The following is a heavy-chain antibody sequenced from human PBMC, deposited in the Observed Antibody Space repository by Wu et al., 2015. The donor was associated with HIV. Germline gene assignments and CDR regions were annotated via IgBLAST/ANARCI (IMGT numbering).Heavy chain of an antibody. Sequence: QVQLVQSGAEVKKPGASVKVSCKASGYTFTGYYIHWVRQAPGQGLEWMGWINPNSGGTKFAQKFQDRVTMTRDTSISTAYMELSRLRSDDTAVYYCARGGVVVPAAITYSYFYYMDVWGKGTTVTVSS. D-gene: IGHD2-2*01. CDR3: ARGGVVVPAAITYSYFYYMDV. V-gene: IGHV1-2*02. CDR2: INPNSGGT. J-gene: IGHJ6*03. CDR1: GYTFTGYY.